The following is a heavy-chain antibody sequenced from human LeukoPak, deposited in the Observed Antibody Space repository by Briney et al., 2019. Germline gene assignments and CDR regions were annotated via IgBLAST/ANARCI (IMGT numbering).Heavy chain of an antibody. Sequence: ASVKVSCKASGYNFATYLITWVRQAPGQGLEWVGRISAHNGYTKYAQHLQGRVTLTADSSTCTVYMELKSLTSDDTAIYYCARGDYYDSSGYDYWGQGTLVTVSS. CDR3: ARGDYYDSSGYDY. CDR1: GYNFATYL. V-gene: IGHV1-18*01. CDR2: ISAHNGYT. J-gene: IGHJ4*02. D-gene: IGHD3-22*01.